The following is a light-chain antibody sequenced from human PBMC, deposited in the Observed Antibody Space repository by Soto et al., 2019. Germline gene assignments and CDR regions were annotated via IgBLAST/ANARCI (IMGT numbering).Light chain of an antibody. Sequence: EIVLTQSPATLSLSPGERATLSCRASQSVSSSYLAWYQQRPGQPPNLLIVGASHRAPDIPDRFSGSGSGTDFTLTISRLEPEDFAVYYCQQYGTSIQTFGQGTKVDIK. CDR3: QQYGTSIQT. CDR2: GAS. CDR1: QSVSSSY. J-gene: IGKJ1*01. V-gene: IGKV3-20*01.